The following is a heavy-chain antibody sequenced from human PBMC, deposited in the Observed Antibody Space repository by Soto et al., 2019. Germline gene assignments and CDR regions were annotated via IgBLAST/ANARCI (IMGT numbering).Heavy chain of an antibody. CDR3: VRGYNSFDK. Sequence: EVQLVESGGGLVQAGGSLRLSCAASGFTFSDHYMDWVRQVPGKGLEWIARSRNKANSYTTVYAASVKGRFTFSRDFSENSLYLQMNSLNTEDTAVYYCVRGYNSFDKWGQGTLVTVSS. J-gene: IGHJ4*02. CDR2: SRNKANSYTT. D-gene: IGHD3-16*02. V-gene: IGHV3-72*01. CDR1: GFTFSDHY.